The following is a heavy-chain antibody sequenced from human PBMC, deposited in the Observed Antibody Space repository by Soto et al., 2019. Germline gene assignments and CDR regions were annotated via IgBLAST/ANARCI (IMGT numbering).Heavy chain of an antibody. CDR2: IYYSGST. J-gene: IGHJ4*02. CDR1: GGSISSYY. D-gene: IGHD5-12*01. V-gene: IGHV4-59*01. Sequence: TSETLSLTCTVSGGSISSYYWSWIRQPPGKGLEWIGYIYYSGSTNYNPSLKSRVTISVDTSKNQFSLKLSSVTAADTAVYYCAGNKLSAYAVFDYWGQGTLVTVSS. CDR3: AGNKLSAYAVFDY.